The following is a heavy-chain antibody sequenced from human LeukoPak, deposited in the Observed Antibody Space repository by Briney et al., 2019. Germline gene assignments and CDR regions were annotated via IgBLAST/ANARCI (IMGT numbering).Heavy chain of an antibody. Sequence: GGSLRPSCAASGFTFSSYGMHWVRQAPGKGLEWVAFIRYDGSNKYYADSVKGRFTISRDNSKNTLYLQMNSLRAEDTAVYYCAKDGSTSPNYYYYYYMDVWGKGTTVTVSS. D-gene: IGHD2-2*01. J-gene: IGHJ6*03. CDR2: IRYDGSNK. V-gene: IGHV3-30*02. CDR1: GFTFSSYG. CDR3: AKDGSTSPNYYYYYYMDV.